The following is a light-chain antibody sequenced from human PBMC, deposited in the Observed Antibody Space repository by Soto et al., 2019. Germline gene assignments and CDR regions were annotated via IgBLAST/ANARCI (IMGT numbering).Light chain of an antibody. CDR1: QSVSSN. CDR3: QQYNNWPPYT. Sequence: EIVMTQSPATLSVSPGERATLSCRASQSVSSNLAWYQQKPGHAPRLRIYGASTRATGIPARFSGSGSGTEFTLTISRRQSEDFAGNYCQQYNNWPPYTFGQGNKLEIK. V-gene: IGKV3-15*01. CDR2: GAS. J-gene: IGKJ2*01.